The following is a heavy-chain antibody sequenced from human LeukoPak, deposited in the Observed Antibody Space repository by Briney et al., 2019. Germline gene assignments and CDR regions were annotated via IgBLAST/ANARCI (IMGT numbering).Heavy chain of an antibody. CDR2: ISSSGSTI. D-gene: IGHD4-17*01. J-gene: IGHJ4*02. V-gene: IGHV3-48*04. CDR1: GFTFSSYS. CDR3: ARDSTGGNGDYDY. Sequence: GGSLRLSCAASGFTFSSYSMNWVRQAPGKGLEWVSYISSSGSTIYYADSVKGRFTISRDNAKNSLYLQMNSLRAEDTAVYYCARDSTGGNGDYDYWGQGTLVTVSS.